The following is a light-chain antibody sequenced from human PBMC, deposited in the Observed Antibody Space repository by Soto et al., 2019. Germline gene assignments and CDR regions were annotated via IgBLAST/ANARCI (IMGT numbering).Light chain of an antibody. CDR1: SSDVGGYNY. Sequence: QSVLTQPPSASGSPGQSVTISCTGTSSDVGGYNYVSWYQQHPGKAPKLMIYGVSKRPSGVPDRFSGSKSGNTASLTVSGLQAEDEADYYCSSYAGSNNFEVVFGGGTKVTVL. J-gene: IGLJ2*01. V-gene: IGLV2-8*01. CDR3: SSYAGSNNFEVV. CDR2: GVS.